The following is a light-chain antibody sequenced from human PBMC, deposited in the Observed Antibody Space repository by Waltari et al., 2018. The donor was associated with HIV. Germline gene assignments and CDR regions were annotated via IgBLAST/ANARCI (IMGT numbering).Light chain of an antibody. CDR2: GAS. V-gene: IGKV3-15*01. J-gene: IGKJ1*01. CDR1: ESVSSN. Sequence: VLTQSPATLSVSPGARVTLSCRASESVSSNLAWYQQKRGQAPRLVIYGASSRAAGIPGRFSGSGSGTEFTLTISSLQSEDFAVYYCQEYNNWPWTFGQGTKVEIK. CDR3: QEYNNWPWT.